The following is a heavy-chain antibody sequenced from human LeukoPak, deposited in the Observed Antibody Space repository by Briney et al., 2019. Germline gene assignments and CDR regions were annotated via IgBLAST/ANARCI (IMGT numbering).Heavy chain of an antibody. D-gene: IGHD6-13*01. Sequence: SQTLSLTCTVSGGSISSGDYYWSWIRQPPGKGLEWIGYIYYSGSTYYNPSLKSRVTIPVDTSKNQFSLKLSSVTAADTAVYYCASHSSSWYYFDYWGQGTLVTVSS. J-gene: IGHJ4*02. CDR3: ASHSSSWYYFDY. V-gene: IGHV4-30-4*01. CDR2: IYYSGST. CDR1: GGSISSGDYY.